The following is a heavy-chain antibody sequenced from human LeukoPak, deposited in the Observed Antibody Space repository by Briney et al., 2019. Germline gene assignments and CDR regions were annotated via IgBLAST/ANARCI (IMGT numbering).Heavy chain of an antibody. CDR3: ARRVYNSGWYIDY. J-gene: IGHJ4*02. V-gene: IGHV3-48*04. Sequence: GGSLRLSCAASGFSFSSYSLNWVRQAPGKGLEWVSYISHTGSTMSYADSVKGRFTISRDNARNSLYLQMNSLRAEDTAVYYCARRVYNSGWYIDYWGQGTLVTVSS. CDR2: ISHTGSTM. D-gene: IGHD6-19*01. CDR1: GFSFSSYS.